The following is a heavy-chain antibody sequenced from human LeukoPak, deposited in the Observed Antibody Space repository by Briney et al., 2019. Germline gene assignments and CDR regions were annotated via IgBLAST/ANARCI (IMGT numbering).Heavy chain of an antibody. V-gene: IGHV1-46*01. CDR2: INPSGGST. D-gene: IGHD3-10*01. CDR3: ARASGSNNFYFDY. CDR1: GYTFSGYY. Sequence: ASVKVSCKASGYTFSGYYMHWVRQAPGQGLEWMGIINPSGGSTRYAQKFQGRVTMTRDTSTSTVYMDLSSLRSEDTAVYYCARASGSNNFYFDYWGQGTLVTVFS. J-gene: IGHJ4*02.